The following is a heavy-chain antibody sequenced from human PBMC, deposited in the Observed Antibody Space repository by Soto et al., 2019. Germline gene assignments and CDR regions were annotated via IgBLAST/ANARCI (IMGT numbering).Heavy chain of an antibody. V-gene: IGHV4-59*01. J-gene: IGHJ4*02. CDR2: IYYSGST. D-gene: IGHD6-19*01. CDR3: ARESRGWYVY. Sequence: SETLSLTCTVSGGSISSYYWSWIRQPPGKGLEWIGYIYYSGSTNYNPSLKSRVTISVDTSKNRFSLKLSSVTAADTAVYYCARESRGWYVYWGQGTLVTVYS. CDR1: GGSISSYY.